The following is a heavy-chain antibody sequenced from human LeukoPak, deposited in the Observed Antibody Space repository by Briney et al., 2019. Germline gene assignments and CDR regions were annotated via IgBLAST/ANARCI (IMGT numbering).Heavy chain of an antibody. CDR3: ARETSFGAGTNVYCGMDV. D-gene: IGHD3-16*01. CDR2: IIPIFGTA. CDR1: GGTFSSYA. Sequence: GASVKVSCKASGGTFSSYAISWVRQAPGQGLEWMGGIIPIFGTANYAQKFQGRVTITAYESTSTAYMELSSLRSEDTAVYYCARETSFGAGTNVYCGMDVWGKGTTVTVSS. J-gene: IGHJ6*04. V-gene: IGHV1-69*13.